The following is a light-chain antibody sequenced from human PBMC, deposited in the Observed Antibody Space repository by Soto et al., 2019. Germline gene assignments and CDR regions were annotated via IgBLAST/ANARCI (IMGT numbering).Light chain of an antibody. Sequence: EIVLTQSPGTLSLSPGERATLSCRASQSVSSRYLAWYQQKPGQAPRLLIYGASSRATGIPDRFSGSGSGTDFSLTISGLEPEDFAVYYCHRYGGFSVGQGTKVEIK. CDR3: HRYGGFS. CDR2: GAS. V-gene: IGKV3-20*01. CDR1: QSVSSRY. J-gene: IGKJ1*01.